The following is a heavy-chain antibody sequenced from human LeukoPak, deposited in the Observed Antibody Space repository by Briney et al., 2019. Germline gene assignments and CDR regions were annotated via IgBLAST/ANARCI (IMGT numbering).Heavy chain of an antibody. Sequence: ASVKVSCKASGYTFTSYGISWVRQAPGQGLEWMGWISAYNGNTNYAQKLQGRVTITADESTSTAYMELSSLRSEDTAVYYCARGRPYDFWSGYSLDYWGQGTLVTVSS. V-gene: IGHV1-18*01. CDR3: ARGRPYDFWSGYSLDY. D-gene: IGHD3-3*01. J-gene: IGHJ4*02. CDR1: GYTFTSYG. CDR2: ISAYNGNT.